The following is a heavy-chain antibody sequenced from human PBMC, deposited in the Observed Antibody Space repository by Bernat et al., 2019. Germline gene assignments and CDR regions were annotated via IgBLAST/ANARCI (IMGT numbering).Heavy chain of an antibody. CDR2: ISSSSSTI. J-gene: IGHJ4*02. D-gene: IGHD6-19*01. Sequence: VQLVESGGGVVQPGRSLRLSCAASGFTFSSYGMHWVRQAPGKGLEWVSYISSSSSTIYYADSVKGRFTISRDNAKNSLYLQMNSLRAEDTAVYYCAQGGYSSGWPFDYWGQGTLVTVSS. V-gene: IGHV3-48*01. CDR1: GFTFSSYG. CDR3: AQGGYSSGWPFDY.